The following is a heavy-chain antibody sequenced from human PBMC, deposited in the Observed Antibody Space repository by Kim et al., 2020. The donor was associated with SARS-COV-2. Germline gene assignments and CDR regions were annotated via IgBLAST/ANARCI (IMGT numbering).Heavy chain of an antibody. CDR3: ARGSWGEPLFDY. CDR2: VSGDKGDT. J-gene: IGHJ4*02. CDR1: GYTFTRHG. D-gene: IGHD1-26*01. Sequence: ASVKVSCKAFGYTFTRHGISWVRQAPGQGLEWMGWVSGDKGDTNCAEKIQGRVTLTRDTSTNTAYMELRCLRSDDTALYYCARGSWGEPLFDYWGQGTLLTVSS. V-gene: IGHV1-18*01.